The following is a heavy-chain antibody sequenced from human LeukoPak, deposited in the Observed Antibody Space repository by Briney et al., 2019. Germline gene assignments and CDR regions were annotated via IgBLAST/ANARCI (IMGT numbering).Heavy chain of an antibody. V-gene: IGHV4-38-2*02. D-gene: IGHD3-22*01. Sequence: SETLSLTCTVSGYSISSGFFWGWIRQPPGKGLEWIGNIYHSGSTYYNPSLKSRVTISIATSKNQFSLKLSSVTAADTAVYYCARDSKQGYDTSGLYYWGQGTLVTVSS. J-gene: IGHJ4*02. CDR3: ARDSKQGYDTSGLYY. CDR1: GYSISSGFF. CDR2: IYHSGST.